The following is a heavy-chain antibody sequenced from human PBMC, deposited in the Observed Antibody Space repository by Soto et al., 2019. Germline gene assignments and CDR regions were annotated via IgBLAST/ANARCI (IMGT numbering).Heavy chain of an antibody. CDR1: GFTFSSYA. CDR3: AKPYYDFWSGYPSGMDV. J-gene: IGHJ6*02. V-gene: IGHV3-23*01. CDR2: ISGSGGST. D-gene: IGHD3-3*01. Sequence: SGGSLSLSCAASGFTFSSYAVSWVRPAPGKGLEWVSAISGSGGSTYYADSVKGRFTISRDNSKNTLYLQMNSLRAEDTAVYYCAKPYYDFWSGYPSGMDVWGQGTTVNVSS.